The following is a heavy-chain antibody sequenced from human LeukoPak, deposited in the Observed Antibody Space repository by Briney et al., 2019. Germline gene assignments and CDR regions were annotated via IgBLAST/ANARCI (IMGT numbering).Heavy chain of an antibody. Sequence: PGGSLRLSCAASGFTFSSYGMHWVRQAPGKGLEWVAFIRYDGSNKYYADSVKGRFTISRDSSKNTLYLQMNRLRAEDAAVYYCAKAPVTTCSGAYCYPFDYWGQGTLVTVSS. CDR3: AKAPVTTCSGAYCYPFDY. CDR1: GFTFSSYG. V-gene: IGHV3-30*02. CDR2: IRYDGSNK. D-gene: IGHD2-21*01. J-gene: IGHJ4*02.